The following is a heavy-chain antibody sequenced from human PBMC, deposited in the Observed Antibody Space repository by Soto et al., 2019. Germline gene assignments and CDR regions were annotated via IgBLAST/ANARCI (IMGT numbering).Heavy chain of an antibody. CDR1: GGSFRHYY. CDR3: ERTYDTSLYGFDV. J-gene: IGHJ3*01. D-gene: IGHD3-22*01. Sequence: SETLSLTCAVYGGSFRHYYWIWIRQSPGKGLEWLGETNHSGATLYNPSLKSRVTISLDPSKKQFFLNLTSVTAADAAVYYCERTYDTSLYGFDVWGPGTVVTVSS. CDR2: TNHSGAT. V-gene: IGHV4-34*01.